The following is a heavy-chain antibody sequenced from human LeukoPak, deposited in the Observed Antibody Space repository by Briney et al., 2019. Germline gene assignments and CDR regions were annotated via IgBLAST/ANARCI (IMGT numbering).Heavy chain of an antibody. V-gene: IGHV1-3*01. J-gene: IGHJ4*02. D-gene: IGHD3-22*01. CDR3: ARGRGYYDSSAYWAFDY. Sequence: ASVKVSCKASGYTFTSYAMHWVRQAPGQRLEWMGWINAGNGDTKYSQKFQGRVTISRDTSASTAYMELSSLRSEDTAVYYCARGRGYYDSSAYWAFDYWGQGTLVTVSS. CDR1: GYTFTSYA. CDR2: INAGNGDT.